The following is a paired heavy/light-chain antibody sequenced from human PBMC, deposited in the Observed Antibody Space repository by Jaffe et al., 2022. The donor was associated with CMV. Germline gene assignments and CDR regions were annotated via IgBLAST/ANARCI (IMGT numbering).Heavy chain of an antibody. CDR1: GFTFDDYA. V-gene: IGHV3-9*01. J-gene: IGHJ5*02. CDR2: ISWNSGSI. CDR3: AKEGYSHGWYNWFDA. Sequence: EVQLVESRGGLVHPGGSLRLSCAASGFTFDDYAMHWVRQAPGRGLEWISGISWNSGSIGYADSVKGRFTISRDNEKVYLYMNSLRDDDTALYYCAKEGYSHGWYNWFDAWGQGTLVTVSS. D-gene: IGHD5-18*01.
Light chain of an antibody. Sequence: QSALTQPASVSGSPGQSITISCTGTSSDIGSYNLVSWYQQHPGKAPKLMIYDVSRRPSGVSNRFSGSKSGNTASLTISGLQAEDEADYYCCSYAGSSPFRAVFGGGTQLTVL. CDR1: SSDIGSYNL. CDR3: CSYAGSSPFRAV. V-gene: IGLV2-23*02. J-gene: IGLJ7*01. CDR2: DVS.